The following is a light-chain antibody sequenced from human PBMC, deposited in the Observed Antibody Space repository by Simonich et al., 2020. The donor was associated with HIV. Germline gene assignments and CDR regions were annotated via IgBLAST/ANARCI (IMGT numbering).Light chain of an antibody. CDR3: SSYTSSSTWV. CDR1: SSDVGGYNY. Sequence: QSALTQPASVSGSPGQSITISCTGTSSDVGGYNYVSWYQQHQGKAPKLMLYDVSKRPSGVSNRFSGSKSGNTASLTISGLQAEDEADYYCSSYTSSSTWVFGGGTKLTVL. J-gene: IGLJ3*02. CDR2: DVS. V-gene: IGLV2-14*01.